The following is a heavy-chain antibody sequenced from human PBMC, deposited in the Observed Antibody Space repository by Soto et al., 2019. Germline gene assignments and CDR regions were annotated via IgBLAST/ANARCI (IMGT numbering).Heavy chain of an antibody. Sequence: PGGSLRLSCAASGFTFSSYGMHWVRQAPGKGLEWVAVIWYDGSNKYYADSVKGRFTISRDNSKNTLYLQMNSLRAEDTAVYYCAKDRGYYTRDENYFDYWGQGTLVTVSS. D-gene: IGHD3-3*01. V-gene: IGHV3-33*06. CDR2: IWYDGSNK. CDR1: GFTFSSYG. CDR3: AKDRGYYTRDENYFDY. J-gene: IGHJ4*02.